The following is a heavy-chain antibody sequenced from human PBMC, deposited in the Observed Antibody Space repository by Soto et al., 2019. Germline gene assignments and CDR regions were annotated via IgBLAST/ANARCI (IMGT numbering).Heavy chain of an antibody. J-gene: IGHJ5*02. Sequence: PSETLSLTCSVSGGSISSSNYYWGWIRQPPGKGLEWIGSISYSGNTYYSPSLKSRVTIFVDTSKNQFSLEPSSVTATDTAVYFCARRGARIEAVAISIGFDPWGQGTLVTVSS. CDR3: ARRGARIEAVAISIGFDP. D-gene: IGHD2-2*01. CDR2: ISYSGNT. CDR1: GGSISSSNYY. V-gene: IGHV4-39*01.